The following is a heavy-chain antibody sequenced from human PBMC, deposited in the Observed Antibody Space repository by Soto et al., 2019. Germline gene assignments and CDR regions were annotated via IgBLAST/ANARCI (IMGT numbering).Heavy chain of an antibody. CDR3: ARAVPKYYYDSSGYLFAAFDI. J-gene: IGHJ3*02. CDR1: GFTFSSYS. Sequence: KAGGSLRLSCAASGFTFSSYSMNWVRQAPGKGLEWVSSISSSSSYIYYADSVKGRFTISRDNAKNSLYLQMNSLRAEDTAVYYCARAVPKYYYDSSGYLFAAFDIWGQGTMVTVSS. V-gene: IGHV3-21*01. D-gene: IGHD3-22*01. CDR2: ISSSSSYI.